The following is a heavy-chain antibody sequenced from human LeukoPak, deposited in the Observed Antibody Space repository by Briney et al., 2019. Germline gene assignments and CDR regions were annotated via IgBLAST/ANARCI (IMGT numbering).Heavy chain of an antibody. V-gene: IGHV5-51*01. J-gene: IGHJ4*02. CDR3: ARHADYDDY. CDR2: IYPGDSDT. D-gene: IGHD4-17*01. CDR1: GYNFSTKW. Sequence: GESLKISCKGSGYNFSTKWIGWVRQMPGKGLEWMGIIYPGDSDTRYSPSFQGQVTISADKSISTAYLQWSSLRASDTAMYYCARHADYDDYWGQGTLVTVSS.